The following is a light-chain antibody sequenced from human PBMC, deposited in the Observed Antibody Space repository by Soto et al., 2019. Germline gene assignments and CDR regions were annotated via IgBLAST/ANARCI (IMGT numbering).Light chain of an antibody. J-gene: IGLJ2*01. CDR2: DVS. CDR1: SSDVGGYNY. Sequence: QSVLTQPASVSGSPGQSITISCTGTSSDVGGYNYVSRYQQHPGKAPKLMIYDVSNRPSGVSNRFSGSKSGNTASLTISGLQAEDDADYYCSSYTSSSNRVFGGGTKLTVL. V-gene: IGLV2-14*01. CDR3: SSYTSSSNRV.